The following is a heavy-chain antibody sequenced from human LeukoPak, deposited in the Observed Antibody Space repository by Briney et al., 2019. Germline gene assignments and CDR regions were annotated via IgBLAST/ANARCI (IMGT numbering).Heavy chain of an antibody. V-gene: IGHV3-23*01. CDR1: GFTLSSYA. D-gene: IGHD6-19*01. CDR2: ISGSGGST. Sequence: PGGSLRLSCAASGFTLSSYAMSWVRQAPGKGLEWVSAISGSGGSTYYADSVKGRFTISRDNSKNTLYLQMNSLRAEDTAVYYCASPAGYSSGWYIIWGQGTLVTVSS. CDR3: ASPAGYSSGWYII. J-gene: IGHJ4*02.